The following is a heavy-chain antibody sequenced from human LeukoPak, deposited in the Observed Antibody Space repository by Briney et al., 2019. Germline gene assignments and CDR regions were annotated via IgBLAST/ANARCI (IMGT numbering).Heavy chain of an antibody. D-gene: IGHD5-24*01. CDR2: IRYDGSNT. CDR3: ARGGYNWVY. CDR1: GYTFSSYG. V-gene: IGHV3-30*02. J-gene: IGHJ4*02. Sequence: GGSLRLSCAVSGYTFSSYGMHWVRQAPGKGLEWVSFIRYDGSNTYYPDSVKGRFTISRDTSKNTLYLQMNSLRADDTAMYYCARGGYNWVYWGQGTLVTVSS.